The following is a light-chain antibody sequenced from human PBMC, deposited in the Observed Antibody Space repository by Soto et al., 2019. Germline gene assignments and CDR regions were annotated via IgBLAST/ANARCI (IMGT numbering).Light chain of an antibody. J-gene: IGKJ1*01. CDR2: QAS. Sequence: DIQMTQSPSTLSASVGDRVTISCRASQSIGTLLAWYQQKPGKAPKLLIYQASSLESGVPPRFSGSGSGTEFTLTISRLQPDDFSTYYCHQYNDFSTFGQGTKVEIK. CDR1: QSIGTL. CDR3: HQYNDFST. V-gene: IGKV1-5*03.